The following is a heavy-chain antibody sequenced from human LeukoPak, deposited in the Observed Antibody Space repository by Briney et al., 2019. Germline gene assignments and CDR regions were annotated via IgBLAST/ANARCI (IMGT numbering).Heavy chain of an antibody. D-gene: IGHD6-13*01. CDR1: GGSIRTYY. V-gene: IGHV4-59*01. Sequence: SETLSLTCTVSGGSIRTYYWSWIRQPPGRGLEWIGSIYYIGSTKYNPSLKSRVTMSADTSKNQFSLRLTSVTAADTAVYYCARVVAAATYYFDYWGQGSLVTVSS. CDR3: ARVVAAATYYFDY. CDR2: IYYIGST. J-gene: IGHJ4*02.